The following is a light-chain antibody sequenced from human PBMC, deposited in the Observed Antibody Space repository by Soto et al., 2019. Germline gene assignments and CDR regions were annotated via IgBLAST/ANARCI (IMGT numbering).Light chain of an antibody. CDR1: QSVSSSY. Sequence: EIVLTQSPGTLSLSPGERATLSCRASQSVSSSYLAWYQQKPGQAPRLLIYGASSRATGIPDRFSGSGSGTDFTLTISRLEPEDFAVYYCQKYGSSPPYTSGQGTKLEIK. CDR2: GAS. CDR3: QKYGSSPPYT. J-gene: IGKJ2*01. V-gene: IGKV3-20*01.